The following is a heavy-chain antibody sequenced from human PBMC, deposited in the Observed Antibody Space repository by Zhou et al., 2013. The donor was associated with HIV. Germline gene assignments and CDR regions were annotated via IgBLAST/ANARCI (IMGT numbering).Heavy chain of an antibody. CDR3: AREGPTTISY. Sequence: QVQLVQSGAEVKKPGSSVKVSCKASGGIFSSNSINWVRQAPGQGLEWMGGIIPMSGTTNYAQKFQGRVAISADESTSTAYMELSSLRSEDTAVYYCAREGPTTISYWGQGTLVTVSS. V-gene: IGHV1-69*12. J-gene: IGHJ4*02. D-gene: IGHD2-21*01. CDR2: IIPMSGTT. CDR1: GGIFSSNS.